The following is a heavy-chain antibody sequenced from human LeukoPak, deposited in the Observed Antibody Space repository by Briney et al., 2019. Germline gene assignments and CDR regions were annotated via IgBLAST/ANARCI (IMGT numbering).Heavy chain of an antibody. D-gene: IGHD3-22*01. J-gene: IGHJ4*02. CDR3: ASHSSGYTETFDY. Sequence: PSETLSLTCTVSGGSISSYYWGWIRQPPGKGLEWIGSIYYSGSTYYNPSLKSRVTISVDTSKNQFSLKLSSVTAADTAVYYCASHSSGYTETFDYWGQGTLVTVSS. CDR2: IYYSGST. CDR1: GGSISSYY. V-gene: IGHV4-39*01.